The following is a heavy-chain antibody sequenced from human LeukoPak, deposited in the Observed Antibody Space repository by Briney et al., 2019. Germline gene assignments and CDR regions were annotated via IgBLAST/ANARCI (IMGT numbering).Heavy chain of an antibody. CDR1: GFSFSGHW. J-gene: IGHJ4*02. Sequence: GGSLRLSCAASGFSFSGHWMPWVRQAPGQGLEWVAKINQRGTDGYYVDSVKGRFTISRDNAKNSLYLQMNSLRVEDTAVYYCAKEEFFRLDYWGQGSLVTVSS. CDR2: INQRGTDG. CDR3: AKEEFFRLDY. V-gene: IGHV3-7*01. D-gene: IGHD3/OR15-3a*01.